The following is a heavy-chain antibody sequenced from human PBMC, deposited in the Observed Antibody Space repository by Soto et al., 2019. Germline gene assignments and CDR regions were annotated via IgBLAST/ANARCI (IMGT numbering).Heavy chain of an antibody. CDR2: ISPHGGGA. CDR1: GDTFTGYY. CDR3: ARGDSGGNPTMS. D-gene: IGHD6-25*01. J-gene: IGHJ4*02. Sequence: QVQLVQSGAEVKKLGASVKVSCEASGDTFTGYYVHWVRQAPGQGLEWMGWISPHGGGAKYAQNFQGRVTLTTDTSHSTAYMEVTRLRSDDTAVYFCARGDSGGNPTMSWGQGTLVTASS. V-gene: IGHV1-2*02.